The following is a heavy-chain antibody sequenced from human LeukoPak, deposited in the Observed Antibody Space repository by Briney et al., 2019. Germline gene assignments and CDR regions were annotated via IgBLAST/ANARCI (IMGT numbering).Heavy chain of an antibody. Sequence: GGSLRLSCAASGFTFSNYWMSWARQAPGKGLEWVANIKEDGSEKNYVDSVKGRFTISRDNAKNSLYLQMNSLRAEDTAVYYCASEDYGDYTSRGGIDYWGQGTLVTVSS. CDR3: ASEDYGDYTSRGGIDY. J-gene: IGHJ4*02. CDR2: IKEDGSEK. V-gene: IGHV3-7*01. CDR1: GFTFSNYW. D-gene: IGHD4-17*01.